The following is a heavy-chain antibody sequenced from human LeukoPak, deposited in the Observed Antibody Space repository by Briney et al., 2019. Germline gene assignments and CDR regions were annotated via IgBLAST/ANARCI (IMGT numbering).Heavy chain of an antibody. Sequence: GGSLRLSCAASGFTFSSYAMSWVRQAPGKGLEWVSAISGSGGSTYYADSVKGRFTISRDNSKNTLYLQMNSLGAEDTAVYYCAKDKGIAAAGQSDYWGQGTLVTVSS. D-gene: IGHD6-13*01. J-gene: IGHJ4*02. CDR3: AKDKGIAAAGQSDY. CDR2: ISGSGGST. CDR1: GFTFSSYA. V-gene: IGHV3-23*01.